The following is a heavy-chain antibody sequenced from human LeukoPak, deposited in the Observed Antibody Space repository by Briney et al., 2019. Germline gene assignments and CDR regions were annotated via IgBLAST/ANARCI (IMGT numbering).Heavy chain of an antibody. CDR2: ISGSGGST. J-gene: IGHJ4*02. CDR3: AKWGYGSYYFDY. CDR1: GFTFGNYG. D-gene: IGHD3-10*01. Sequence: GGSLRLSCAASGFTFGNYGMSWVRQAPGKGLEWVSAISGSGGSTYYADSVKGRFTISRDNSKDTLYLQMNSLRAEDTAVYYCAKWGYGSYYFDYWGQGTLVTVSS. V-gene: IGHV3-23*01.